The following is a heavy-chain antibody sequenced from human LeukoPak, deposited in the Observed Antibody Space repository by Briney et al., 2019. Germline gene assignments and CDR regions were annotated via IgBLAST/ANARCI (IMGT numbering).Heavy chain of an antibody. D-gene: IGHD4-17*01. CDR2: IWYDGSNK. V-gene: IGHV3-33*01. CDR3: AVSDDYGDYAPDY. J-gene: IGHJ4*02. CDR1: GFTFSSYG. Sequence: GGSLRLSCAASGFTFSSYGMHWVRQAPGKGLEGVAVIWYDGSNKYYADSVKGRFTISRDNSKNALYLQMNSLRAEDTAVYYCAVSDDYGDYAPDYWGQGTLVTVSS.